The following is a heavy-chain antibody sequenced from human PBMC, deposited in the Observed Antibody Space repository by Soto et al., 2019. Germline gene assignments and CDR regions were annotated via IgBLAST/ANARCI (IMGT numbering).Heavy chain of an antibody. D-gene: IGHD3-22*01. CDR2: ISAYNGNT. J-gene: IGHJ4*02. Sequence: ASVKVSCKASGYTFTSYGIGWVRQAPGQGLEWMGWISAYNGNTNYAQKLQGRVTMTTDTSTSTAYMELTSLRSDDTAVYYCARVENYYDSSGYSDYWGQGTLVTVSS. CDR1: GYTFTSYG. V-gene: IGHV1-18*01. CDR3: ARVENYYDSSGYSDY.